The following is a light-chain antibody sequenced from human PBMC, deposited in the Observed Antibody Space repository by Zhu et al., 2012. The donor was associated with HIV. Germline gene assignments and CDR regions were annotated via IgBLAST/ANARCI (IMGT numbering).Light chain of an antibody. CDR2: AAS. Sequence: EIVMTQSPVTLSVSPGERASLSCRASQSVSSDLAWYQQKFGQAPRLLIYAASTRATGIPARFSGSGSGTEFTLTISSLQSEDFAVYYCQHYKTWPPMYTFGLGDQAGDQT. V-gene: IGKV3-15*01. J-gene: IGKJ2*01. CDR3: QHYKTWPPMYT. CDR1: QSVSSD.